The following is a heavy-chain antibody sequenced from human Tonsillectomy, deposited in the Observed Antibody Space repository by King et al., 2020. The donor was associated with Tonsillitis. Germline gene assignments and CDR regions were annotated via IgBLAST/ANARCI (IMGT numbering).Heavy chain of an antibody. J-gene: IGHJ6*02. CDR1: GGSISSGAYS. D-gene: IGHD6-6*01. CDR2: IYHSGST. Sequence: QLQESGSGLMKPSQTLSLTCAVSGGSISSGAYSWSSWSWIRQPPGKGLEWIGYIYHSGSTYYNPSLKSRVTISVDTSKNQFSLKLSSVTAADTAVYYCARAISSSFTYGMDVWGQGTTVTVSS. CDR3: ARAISSSFTYGMDV. V-gene: IGHV4-30-2*01.